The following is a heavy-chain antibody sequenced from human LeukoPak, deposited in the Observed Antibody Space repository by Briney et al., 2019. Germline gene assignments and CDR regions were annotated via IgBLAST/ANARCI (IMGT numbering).Heavy chain of an antibody. CDR2: IWYDGSDK. CDR1: GFIFSSYA. J-gene: IGHJ6*03. Sequence: PGRSLRLSCAAPGFIFSSYAMHWVRQAPGKGLEWVVLIWYDGSDKYHADSVKGRFTISRDNSKNTLYLQMNSLRVEDTAVYYCAKGLHMDVWGKGTTVTVSS. D-gene: IGHD2-15*01. V-gene: IGHV3-33*06. CDR3: AKGLHMDV.